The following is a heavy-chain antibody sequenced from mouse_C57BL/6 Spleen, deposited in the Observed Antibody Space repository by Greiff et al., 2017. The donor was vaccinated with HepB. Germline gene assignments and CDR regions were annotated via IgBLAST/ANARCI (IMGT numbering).Heavy chain of an antibody. CDR2: IYPGSGST. CDR1: GYAFSSSW. V-gene: IGHV1-82*01. D-gene: IGHD2-1*01. J-gene: IGHJ2*01. CDR3: ARDEKIYYGNFYYFDY. Sequence: QVQLQQSGPELVKPGASVKISCKASGYAFSSSWMNWVKQRPGKGLEWIGRIYPGSGSTNYNEKFKSKATLTVDTSSSTAYMQLSSLTSEDSAVYYCARDEKIYYGNFYYFDYWGQGTTLTVSS.